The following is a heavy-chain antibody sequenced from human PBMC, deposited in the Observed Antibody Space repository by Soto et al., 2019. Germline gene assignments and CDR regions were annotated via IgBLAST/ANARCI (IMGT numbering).Heavy chain of an antibody. V-gene: IGHV3-30*18. CDR2: ISYDGSNK. CDR1: GFTFSTYG. Sequence: QVQLVESGGGVVQPGRSLRLSCAASGFTFSTYGMHWVRQAPGKGLEWVAVISYDGSNKYYADSVKGRFTISRDNSKNTLYLQMNSLRAEDTAVYYCAKALISGSYYYYMDVWGKGTTVTVSS. CDR3: AKALISGSYYYYMDV. J-gene: IGHJ6*03. D-gene: IGHD6-19*01.